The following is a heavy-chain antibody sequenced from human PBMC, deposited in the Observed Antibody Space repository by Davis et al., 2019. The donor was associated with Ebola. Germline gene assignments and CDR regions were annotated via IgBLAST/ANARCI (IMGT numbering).Heavy chain of an antibody. D-gene: IGHD3-22*01. CDR3: ARKQVDSSGSRFSY. J-gene: IGHJ4*02. CDR2: INPNSGGT. V-gene: IGHV1-2*02. Sequence: ASVKVSCKASGYPFTAYYMHWVRQDPGQGLEWMGWINPNSGGTNYAQKFQGRVTMTRDTSISTAYMELSRLRSDDTAVYYCARKQVDSSGSRFSYWGQGTLVTVSS. CDR1: GYPFTAYY.